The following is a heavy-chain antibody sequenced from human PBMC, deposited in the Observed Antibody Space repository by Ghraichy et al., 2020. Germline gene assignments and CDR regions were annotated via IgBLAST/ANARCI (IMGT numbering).Heavy chain of an antibody. CDR1: GYTFADYK. CDR3: ARLADFTGSDSLLWFDF. Sequence: ASVKVSCKTSGYTFADYKIHWVRQAPGQGLEWMGWINPNSGDVESAQKFQGRVTMTRDTSISTAYMELAILTSDDSAIYYCARLADFTGSDSLLWFDFWGQGALVTVSS. V-gene: IGHV1-2*02. D-gene: IGHD1-26*01. CDR2: INPNSGDV. J-gene: IGHJ4*02.